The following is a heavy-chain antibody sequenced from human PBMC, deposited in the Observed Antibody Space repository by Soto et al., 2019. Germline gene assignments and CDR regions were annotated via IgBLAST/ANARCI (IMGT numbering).Heavy chain of an antibody. CDR2: IYQSGST. J-gene: IGHJ4*02. Sequence: PSETLSLTCSVSGYSIRRGYYWGWIRQTPGKGLEWIGSIYQSGSTHYNPSLKSRLTISVDTSKNQFSRRLTSVTAADTAMYYCARNKTGALFDYWGQGALVTVSS. V-gene: IGHV4-38-2*02. D-gene: IGHD3-10*01. CDR1: GYSIRRGYY. CDR3: ARNKTGALFDY.